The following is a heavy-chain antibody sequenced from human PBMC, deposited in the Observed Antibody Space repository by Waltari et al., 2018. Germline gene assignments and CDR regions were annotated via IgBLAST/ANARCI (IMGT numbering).Heavy chain of an antibody. CDR2: IIPSVGTA. D-gene: IGHD6-13*01. CDR3: ALDGT. Sequence: QVQLVQSGAEVKKPGSSVQVSCKASGGTFSSYAISWVRQDPGQGLEWMGGIIPSVGTANYAQKFQGRVTSTRNTSISTAYMELSSLRSEDTAVYYCALDGTWGQGTLVTVAS. J-gene: IGHJ4*02. CDR1: GGTFSSYA. V-gene: IGHV1-69*05.